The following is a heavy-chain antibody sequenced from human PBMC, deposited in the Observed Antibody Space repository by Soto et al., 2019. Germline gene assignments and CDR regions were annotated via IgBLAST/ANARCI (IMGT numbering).Heavy chain of an antibody. V-gene: IGHV3-21*01. CDR3: AREDGPRLFDY. J-gene: IGHJ4*02. Sequence: PGGSLRLSCAASGFTFSSCGLIWVRHAPGKGLEWVSSISTGGNSKYYADSVRGRFTISRDNAKNSVYLQMNSLRDEDTAVYYCAREDGPRLFDYWGQGTPVTVSS. CDR1: GFTFSSCG. CDR2: ISTGGNSK.